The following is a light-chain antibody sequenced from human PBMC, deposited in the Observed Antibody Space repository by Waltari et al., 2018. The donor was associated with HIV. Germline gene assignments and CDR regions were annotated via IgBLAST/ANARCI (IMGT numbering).Light chain of an antibody. J-gene: IGLJ3*02. CDR1: TGAVTSGHY. CDR2: YTS. CDR3: LLSYSGARV. V-gene: IGLV7-46*01. Sequence: QAVVTQEPSLTVSPGGTVTLTCGSSTGAVTSGHYPYWFQQKPCQAPRTLIYYTSNKHSWTPARFSGSLLGGKAALTLSGAQPEDEAEYYCLLSYSGARVFGGGTKLTVL.